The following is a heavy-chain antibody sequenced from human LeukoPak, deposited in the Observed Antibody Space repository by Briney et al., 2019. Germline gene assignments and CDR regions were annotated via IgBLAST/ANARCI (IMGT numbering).Heavy chain of an antibody. D-gene: IGHD3-16*01. CDR3: ARLTLDRKEYYYYYVDV. V-gene: IGHV4-59*01. CDR1: GGSISSYY. Sequence: NPSETLSLTCTVSGGSISSYYWSWIRQPPGKGLEWIGYIYYSRSTNYNPSLKSRVTISVDTSKNQFSLKLSSVTAADTAVYYCARLTLDRKEYYYYYVDVWGKGTTVTISS. CDR2: IYYSRST. J-gene: IGHJ6*03.